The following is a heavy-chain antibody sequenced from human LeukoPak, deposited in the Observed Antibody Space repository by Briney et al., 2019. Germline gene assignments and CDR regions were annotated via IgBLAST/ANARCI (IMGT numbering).Heavy chain of an antibody. CDR2: INHSGST. CDR1: GGSFSSYH. CDR3: ARGSGYCTNGVCSLYYFDY. D-gene: IGHD2-8*01. V-gene: IGHV4-34*01. Sequence: SETLSLTCAVYGGSFSSYHWSWIRQPPGKGLEWIGEINHSGSTNYNPSLKSRVTISVDTSKNQFSLKLSSVTAADTAVYYCARGSGYCTNGVCSLYYFDYWGQGTLVTVSS. J-gene: IGHJ4*02.